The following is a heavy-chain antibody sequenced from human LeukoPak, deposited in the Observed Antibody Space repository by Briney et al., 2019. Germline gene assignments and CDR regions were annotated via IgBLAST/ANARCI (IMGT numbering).Heavy chain of an antibody. V-gene: IGHV3-53*01. CDR3: ASGSGSYPTPAYYMGV. J-gene: IGHJ6*03. CDR1: GFTLSSNF. Sequence: GGSLRLSCAASGFTLSSNFTRWVSPAPAKGLEWVSVIYCGGSTNTTDSVNGRFTISRYNAKTTRYLHMNSLSAGDTATDYYASGSGSYPTPAYYMGVWGTGTTVTVSS. D-gene: IGHD3-10*01. CDR2: IYCGGST.